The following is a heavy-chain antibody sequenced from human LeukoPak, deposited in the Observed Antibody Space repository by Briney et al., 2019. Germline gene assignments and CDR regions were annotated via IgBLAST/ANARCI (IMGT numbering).Heavy chain of an antibody. J-gene: IGHJ5*02. CDR2: IYHSGST. CDR3: ARDSAGYGSGRNNWFDP. Sequence: PSQTLSLTCTVSGGSISSGSYYWSWIRQPAGKGLEWIGEIYHSGSTNYNPSLKSRVTISVDKSKNQFSLKLSSVTAADTAVYYCARDSAGYGSGRNNWFDPWGQGTLVTVSS. V-gene: IGHV4-61*09. D-gene: IGHD3-10*01. CDR1: GGSISSGSYY.